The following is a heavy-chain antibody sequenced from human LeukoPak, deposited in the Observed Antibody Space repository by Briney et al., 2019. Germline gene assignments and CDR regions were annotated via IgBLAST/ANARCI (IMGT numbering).Heavy chain of an antibody. CDR3: ARDYAFDI. Sequence: SETLSLTCTVSGDSISSYYWSWIRQPPGKGLEWIGYIYYIGSTNYNPSLKSRVTISIDTSKNQFSLNLSSVTAADTAVCYCARDYAFDIWGQGTMVTVSS. CDR2: IYYIGST. J-gene: IGHJ3*02. CDR1: GDSISSYY. V-gene: IGHV4-59*01.